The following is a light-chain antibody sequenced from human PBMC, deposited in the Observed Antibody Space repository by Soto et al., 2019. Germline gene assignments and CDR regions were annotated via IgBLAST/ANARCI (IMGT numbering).Light chain of an antibody. CDR3: CSYGGSYTHV. J-gene: IGLJ1*01. CDR2: DVS. CDR1: SSDVGGYNY. V-gene: IGLV2-11*01. Sequence: QSALTQPRSVSGSPGQSVTISCTGTSSDVGGYNYVSWYQQHPGKAPKLMIYDVSKRPSGVPDRFSGSKSGNTASLTISGLQAEDEADYYCCSYGGSYTHVFGTGTKLTFL.